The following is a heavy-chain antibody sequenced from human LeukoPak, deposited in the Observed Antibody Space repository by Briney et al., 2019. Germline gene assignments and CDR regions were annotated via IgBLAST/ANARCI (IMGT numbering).Heavy chain of an antibody. Sequence: GGSLRLSRAASGFTFSSYEMNWVRQAPGKGLEWVSYISSSGSTIYYADSVQGRFTISRDNAKNSLYLQMNSLRAEDTAVYYCAKPWTYYDILTGYYPHWGQGTLVTVSS. V-gene: IGHV3-48*03. D-gene: IGHD3-9*01. CDR1: GFTFSSYE. CDR3: AKPWTYYDILTGYYPH. J-gene: IGHJ4*02. CDR2: ISSSGSTI.